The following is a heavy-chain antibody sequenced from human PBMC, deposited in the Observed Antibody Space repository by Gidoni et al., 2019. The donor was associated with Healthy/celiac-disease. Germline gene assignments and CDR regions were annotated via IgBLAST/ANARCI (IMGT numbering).Heavy chain of an antibody. V-gene: IGHV1-2*06. CDR1: GYTFTGYY. D-gene: IGHD3-10*01. CDR2: INPNSGGK. CDR3: ASPFGVRMSAWYFDL. J-gene: IGHJ2*01. Sequence: QVQLVQSGAEVKKPGASVKVYCTASGYTFTGYYMHWVRQAPGQGLEWMGRINPNSGGKNYAQKFQGRVTMTRDTSISTAYMELSRLRSDDTAVYYCASPFGVRMSAWYFDLWGRGTLVTVSS.